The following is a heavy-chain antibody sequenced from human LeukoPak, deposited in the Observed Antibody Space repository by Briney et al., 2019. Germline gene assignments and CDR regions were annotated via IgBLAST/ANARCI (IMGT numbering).Heavy chain of an antibody. Sequence: SETLSLTCAVYGGSFSGYYWGWIRQPPGKGLEWIGEINHSGSTNYNPSLKSRVTISVDTSENQFSLKLSSVTAADTAVYYCARDRNNWFDPWGQGTLVTVSS. J-gene: IGHJ5*02. CDR1: GGSFSGYY. CDR3: ARDRNNWFDP. V-gene: IGHV4-34*01. CDR2: INHSGST.